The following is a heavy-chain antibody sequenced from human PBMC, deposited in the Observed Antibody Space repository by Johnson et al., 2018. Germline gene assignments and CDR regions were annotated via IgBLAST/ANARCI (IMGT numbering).Heavy chain of an antibody. D-gene: IGHD5-12*01. CDR1: TFTFSSYA. CDR3: AKIEPTKLGAFDV. V-gene: IGHV3-23*04. Sequence: EVRLVESGGGLVQPGGSLRISCGDSTFTFSSYAMSWVRQTTLKGLEWVSVISGSSGTTKYADSVKGRFNISRDNSKNTLYLQMNSLRAEDTAVYYCAKIEPTKLGAFDVWGQGTVVTVSS. CDR2: ISGSSGTT. J-gene: IGHJ3*01.